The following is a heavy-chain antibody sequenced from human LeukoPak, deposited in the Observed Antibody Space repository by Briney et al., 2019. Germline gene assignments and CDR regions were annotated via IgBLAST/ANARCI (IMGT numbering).Heavy chain of an antibody. J-gene: IGHJ4*02. CDR2: INSGGNT. CDR3: ARSEGGYFDY. V-gene: IGHV3-53*01. D-gene: IGHD3-16*01. Sequence: PGGSLRLSCAAPGFTVSINYMTWVRQAPGKGLEWVSVINSGGNTYYADSVKGRFTISRDNSKNTLYLQMNSLRAEDTAVYYCARSEGGYFDYWGQGTLVTVSS. CDR1: GFTVSINY.